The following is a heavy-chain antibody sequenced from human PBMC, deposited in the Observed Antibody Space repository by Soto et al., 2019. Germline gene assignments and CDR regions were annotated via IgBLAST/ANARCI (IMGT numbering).Heavy chain of an antibody. D-gene: IGHD3-3*01. CDR3: ARDFGHGYYLDY. CDR1: GFSFSNYN. CDR2: ITDSSDTV. J-gene: IGHJ4*02. V-gene: IGHV3-48*02. Sequence: LRLSCVASGFSFSNYNMNWVRQAPGKGLEWVSYITDSSDTVHYADSVRGRFTITRDNAESSLYLQMNSLRDEDTAVYFCARDFGHGYYLDYWGRGTLVTVSS.